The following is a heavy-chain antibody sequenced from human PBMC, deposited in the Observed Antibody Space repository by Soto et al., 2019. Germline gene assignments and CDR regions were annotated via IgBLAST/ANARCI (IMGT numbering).Heavy chain of an antibody. Sequence: SVKVSCKASGGTFSGYAISWVRQTPGQGLEWMGGIIPIFGTANYAQKFQGRVTITADESTSTAYMELSSLRSEDTAVYYCASGFWSGYSWHNYFDYWGQGTLVTVSS. J-gene: IGHJ4*02. CDR2: IIPIFGTA. V-gene: IGHV1-69*13. CDR1: GGTFSGYA. D-gene: IGHD3-3*01. CDR3: ASGFWSGYSWHNYFDY.